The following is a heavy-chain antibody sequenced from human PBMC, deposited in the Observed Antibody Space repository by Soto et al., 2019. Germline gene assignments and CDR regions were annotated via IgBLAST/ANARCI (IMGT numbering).Heavy chain of an antibody. CDR2: IYYSGST. D-gene: IGHD3-10*01. CDR1: GGSISSYY. V-gene: IGHV4-59*01. Sequence: TSETLSFTCTVSGGSISSYYWSWIRQPPGKGLEWIGYIYYSGSTNYNPSLKSRVTISVDTSKNQFSLKLSSVTAADTAVYYCARSAYYYGSGSYYDSYGMDVWGQGTTVTVSS. CDR3: ARSAYYYGSGSYYDSYGMDV. J-gene: IGHJ6*02.